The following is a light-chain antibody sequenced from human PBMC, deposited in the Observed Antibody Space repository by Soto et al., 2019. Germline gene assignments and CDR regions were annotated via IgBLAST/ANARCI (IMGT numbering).Light chain of an antibody. CDR1: QSISDT. CDR2: SAS. Sequence: EIVMTQSPATLSVSPGGRATLSCRASQSISDTLAWYQQKPGQAPRLLIYSASRGATGFPARFSGSGSGTEFTLTISSLQSEDFAVYYCQQYNNWPRTFGQGTKVDIK. J-gene: IGKJ1*01. V-gene: IGKV3-15*01. CDR3: QQYNNWPRT.